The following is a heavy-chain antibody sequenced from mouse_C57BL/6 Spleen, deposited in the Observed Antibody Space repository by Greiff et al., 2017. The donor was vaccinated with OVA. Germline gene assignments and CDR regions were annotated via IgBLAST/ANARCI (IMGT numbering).Heavy chain of an antibody. D-gene: IGHD2-4*01. Sequence: QVHVKQSGAELVKPGASVKISCKASGYAFSSYWMNWVKQRPGQGLEWIGQIYPGDGDTNYNGKFKGKATLTADKSSSTAYMQLSSLTSEDSAVYFCARWGYEYDGDYRGQGATLTVSS. CDR2: IYPGDGDT. V-gene: IGHV1-80*01. CDR1: GYAFSSYW. CDR3: ARWGYEYDGDY. J-gene: IGHJ2*01.